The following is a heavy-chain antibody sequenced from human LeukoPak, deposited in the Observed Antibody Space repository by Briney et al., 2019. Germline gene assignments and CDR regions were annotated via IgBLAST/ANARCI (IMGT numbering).Heavy chain of an antibody. J-gene: IGHJ5*02. CDR3: ARARGGSNWFDP. D-gene: IGHD5-12*01. CDR1: GFTFSSYD. Sequence: GGSLRLSCAASGFTFSSYDMHWVRQATGKGLEWVSAIGTAGDTYYPGSVKCRFTISRENAKNSLYLQMNSMRAGDTAVYYCARARGGSNWFDPWGQGTLVTVFS. CDR2: IGTAGDT. V-gene: IGHV3-13*01.